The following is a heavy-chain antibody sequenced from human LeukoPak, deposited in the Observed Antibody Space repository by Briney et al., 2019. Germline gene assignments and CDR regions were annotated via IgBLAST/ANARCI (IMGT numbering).Heavy chain of an antibody. Sequence: PGGSLRLSCAASGFTFSSYSMNWVRQAPGKGLEWVAYISSSGSTIYYADSVGGRFTRSRDNAKNSLYVQMNRQRAEDTAVYYCARDHAQGLDYWGQGTLVTVSS. D-gene: IGHD2-8*01. V-gene: IGHV3-48*04. CDR2: ISSSGSTI. J-gene: IGHJ4*02. CDR1: GFTFSSYS. CDR3: ARDHAQGLDY.